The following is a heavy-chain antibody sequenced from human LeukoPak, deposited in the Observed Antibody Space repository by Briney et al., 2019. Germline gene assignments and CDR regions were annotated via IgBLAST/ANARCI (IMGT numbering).Heavy chain of an antibody. CDR2: ISYDGSNK. CDR3: AKEFYYDSSGYYPTLDY. D-gene: IGHD3-22*01. V-gene: IGHV3-30*18. J-gene: IGHJ4*02. Sequence: GGSLRLSCAASGFTFSSYGMPWVRQAPGKGLEWVAAISYDGSNKYYADSVKGRFTISRDNSKNTLYLQMNSLRAEDTAVYYCAKEFYYDSSGYYPTLDYWGQGTLVTVSS. CDR1: GFTFSSYG.